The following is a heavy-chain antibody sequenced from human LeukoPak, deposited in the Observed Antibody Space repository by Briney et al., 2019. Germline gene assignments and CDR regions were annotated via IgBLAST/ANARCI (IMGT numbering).Heavy chain of an antibody. CDR2: INAGNGNT. CDR3: AREGYSSGWFLDY. V-gene: IGHV1-3*01. Sequence: GASVKVSCKASGYTFTSYAMHWVRQAPGQRLEWMGWINAGNGNTKYSQKFQGRVTITRDTSASTAYMELSSLRSEDTAVYYYAREGYSSGWFLDYWGQGTLVTVSS. CDR1: GYTFTSYA. D-gene: IGHD6-19*01. J-gene: IGHJ4*02.